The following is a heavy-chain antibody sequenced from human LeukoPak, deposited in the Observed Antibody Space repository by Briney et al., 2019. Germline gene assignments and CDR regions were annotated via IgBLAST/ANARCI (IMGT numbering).Heavy chain of an antibody. CDR2: VSYSGST. J-gene: IGHJ4*02. D-gene: IGHD6-13*01. Sequence: PSETLSLTCTVSDDSIRGSIYFWSWIRQPPGKGLEWIGYVSYSGSTDYSPSLKGRVAISIDMSKNHFSLKLTSVSAADTAIYYCARGPQTPDAGYWGPGILVTVSS. V-gene: IGHV4-61*03. CDR1: DDSIRGSIYF. CDR3: ARGPQTPDAGY.